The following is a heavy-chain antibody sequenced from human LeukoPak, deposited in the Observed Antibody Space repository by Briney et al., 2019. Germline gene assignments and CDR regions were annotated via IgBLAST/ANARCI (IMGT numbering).Heavy chain of an antibody. CDR1: GGSITSGGYY. J-gene: IGHJ4*02. D-gene: IGHD5-24*01. V-gene: IGHV4-31*03. Sequence: SESHSLTYTRSGGSITSGGYYWSWIRQHPGKGLEWIGYIYYSGSTYYSPSLKSRVNISVDTSKNQFSLKLSSVTAADTAVYYCARHRDGYFDYWGQGTLVTVSS. CDR3: ARHRDGYFDY. CDR2: IYYSGST.